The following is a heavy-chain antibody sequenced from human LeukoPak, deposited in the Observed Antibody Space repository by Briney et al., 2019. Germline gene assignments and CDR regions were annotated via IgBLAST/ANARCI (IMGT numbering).Heavy chain of an antibody. J-gene: IGHJ6*02. D-gene: IGHD6-19*01. CDR3: ARVAGHYYYYGMDV. CDR1: GGSISSYY. CDR2: IYYSGST. V-gene: IGHV4-59*01. Sequence: SETLSLTCTVSGGSISSYYWSWIRQPPGKGLEWMGYIYYSGSTNYNPSLKSRVTISVDTSKNQFSLKLSSVTAADTAVYYCARVAGHYYYYGMDVWGQGTTVTVSS.